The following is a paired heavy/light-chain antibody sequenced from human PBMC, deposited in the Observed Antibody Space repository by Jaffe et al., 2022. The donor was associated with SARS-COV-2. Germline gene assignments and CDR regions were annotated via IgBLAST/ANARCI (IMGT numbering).Light chain of an antibody. Sequence: DIQLTQSPSFLSASVGDRVTITCRASQGISTYLAWYQQQPGKAPNLLIYAASTLQSGVPSRFSGSGSGTEFTLTISSLQPEDFATYYCQQFKDYLLTFGPGTKVDIK. CDR2: AAS. J-gene: IGKJ3*01. V-gene: IGKV1-9*01. CDR1: QGISTY. CDR3: QQFKDYLLT.
Heavy chain of an antibody. CDR3: ARGGRLNPFDF. V-gene: IGHV4-31*03. D-gene: IGHD3-16*01. J-gene: IGHJ4*02. Sequence: QVQLQESGPGLVQPSQTLSLTCTVSGGSIYSGGDYWSWIRQHPGKGLEWIGHIYYSGSTSYNPSLKSRVSISVDTSKHQFSLRLTSLTAADTAVYYCARGGRLNPFDFWGQGTLVTVSS. CDR1: GGSIYSGGDY. CDR2: IYYSGST.